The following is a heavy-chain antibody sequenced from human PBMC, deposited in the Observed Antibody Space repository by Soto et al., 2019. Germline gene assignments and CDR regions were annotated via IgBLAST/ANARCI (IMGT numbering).Heavy chain of an antibody. V-gene: IGHV3-30-3*01. J-gene: IGHJ6*02. CDR3: AREASIAARPVLIGYYYYGMDV. Sequence: GGSLRLSCAASGFTFSSYAMHWVRQAPGKGLEWVAVISYDGSNKYYADSVKGRFTISRDNSKNTLYLQMNSLRAEDTAVYYCAREASIAARPVLIGYYYYGMDVWGQGTSVTVSS. CDR2: ISYDGSNK. CDR1: GFTFSSYA. D-gene: IGHD6-6*01.